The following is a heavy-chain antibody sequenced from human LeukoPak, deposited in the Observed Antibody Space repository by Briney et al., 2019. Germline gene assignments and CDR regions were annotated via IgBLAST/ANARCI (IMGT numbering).Heavy chain of an antibody. V-gene: IGHV1-2*02. Sequence: ASVKVSCKASGYTFTGYYMHWVRQAPGQGLEWMGWINPNSGGTNYAQKFQGRVTMTRDKSISTAYLQWSSLKASDSAMYYCATYGDYTQFQHWGQGTLVTVSS. D-gene: IGHD4-17*01. CDR1: GYTFTGYY. CDR3: ATYGDYTQFQH. J-gene: IGHJ1*01. CDR2: INPNSGGT.